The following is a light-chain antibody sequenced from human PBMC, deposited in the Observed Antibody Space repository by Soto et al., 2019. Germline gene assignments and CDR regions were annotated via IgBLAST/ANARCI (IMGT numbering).Light chain of an antibody. CDR2: RNN. CDR3: AAWDDSLVV. CDR1: SPYIGSAY. Sequence: QSVLTQPPSASGTPGQTVTISCSGSSPYIGSAYIYWYQHLPGTAPKLLIYRNNQRPSGVPDRFSASKSGTSASLAISGLRSEDDADYYCAAWDDSLVVFGGGTKLTVL. J-gene: IGLJ2*01. V-gene: IGLV1-47*01.